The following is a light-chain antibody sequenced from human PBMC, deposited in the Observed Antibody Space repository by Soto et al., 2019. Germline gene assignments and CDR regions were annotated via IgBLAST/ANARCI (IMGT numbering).Light chain of an antibody. J-gene: IGKJ1*01. V-gene: IGKV3-20*01. Sequence: EIVLTQPPGPLSVSPGDRVTLSCRASQTVNNNYLAWYQQKPGPAPRLLIYGASTPATGTPARFSGSGSGTHFTLTVSRLEPEDFAVYYCQQYGGSAPWTFGPGTKVDIK. CDR3: QQYGGSAPWT. CDR1: QTVNNNY. CDR2: GAS.